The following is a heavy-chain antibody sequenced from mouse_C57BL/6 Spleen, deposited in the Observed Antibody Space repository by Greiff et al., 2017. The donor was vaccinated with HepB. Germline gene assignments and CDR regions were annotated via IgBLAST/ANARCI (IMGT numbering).Heavy chain of an antibody. CDR1: GFTFSDYG. V-gene: IGHV5-17*01. J-gene: IGHJ3*01. CDR3: ARMALGRYFAY. CDR2: ISSGSSTI. D-gene: IGHD3-3*01. Sequence: EVMLVESGGGLVKPGGSLKLSCAASGFTFSDYGMHWVRQAPEKGLEWVAYISSGSSTIYYADTVKGRFTISRDNAKNTLFLQMTSLRSEDTAMYYCARMALGRYFAYWGQGTLVTVSA.